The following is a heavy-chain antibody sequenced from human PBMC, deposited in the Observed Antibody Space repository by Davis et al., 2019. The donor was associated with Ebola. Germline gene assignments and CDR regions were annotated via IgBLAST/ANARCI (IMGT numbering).Heavy chain of an antibody. J-gene: IGHJ5*02. CDR1: GFTFSSYG. CDR2: ISYDGSNK. D-gene: IGHD3-3*01. Sequence: PGGSLRLSCAASGFTFSSYGMHWVRQAPGKGLEWVAVISYDGSNKYYADSVKGRFTISRDNSKNTLYLQMNSLRAEDTAVYYCAKSGRLNWFDPWGQGTLVTVSS. V-gene: IGHV3-30*18. CDR3: AKSGRLNWFDP.